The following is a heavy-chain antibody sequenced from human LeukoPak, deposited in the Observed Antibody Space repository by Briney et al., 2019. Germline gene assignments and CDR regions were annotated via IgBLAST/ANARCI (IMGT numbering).Heavy chain of an antibody. CDR3: TREPISGVDY. CDR1: GYTFTVYY. Sequence: ASVTVSCKASGYTFTVYYMHWVRQAPGQGLEWMGRINPNSGGTSYAQKFQGRVTMTRDTSITTAYMELSRLRSDDTAVYYCTREPISGVDYWGQGTLVTVSS. V-gene: IGHV1-2*06. D-gene: IGHD2-2*02. CDR2: INPNSGGT. J-gene: IGHJ4*02.